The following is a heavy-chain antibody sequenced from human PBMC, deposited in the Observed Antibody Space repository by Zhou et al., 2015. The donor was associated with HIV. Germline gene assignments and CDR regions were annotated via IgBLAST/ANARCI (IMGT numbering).Heavy chain of an antibody. D-gene: IGHD3-3*01. Sequence: QVVLIQSGAEVRRPGSSVKISCKASGGSFPVTWVRQAPGQGLEWMGGINPFFGTTNYAQKFQGRVSITADESTSTTYMQLDNLRSEDTAVYYCARASQKYDFWSGYYQYYYYYYMDVWGKGTTVTVSS. CDR3: ARASQKYDFWSGYYQYYYYYYMDV. J-gene: IGHJ6*03. CDR2: INPFFGTT. CDR1: GGSFP. V-gene: IGHV1-69*01.